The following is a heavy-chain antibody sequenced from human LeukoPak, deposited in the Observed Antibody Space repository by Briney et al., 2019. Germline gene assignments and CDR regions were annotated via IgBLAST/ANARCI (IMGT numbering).Heavy chain of an antibody. CDR2: IYSGGST. Sequence: PGGSLRLSCAASGFTVSGNYMSWVRQGPGMGLEWVSVIYSGGSTYYADPVKGRFTISRDNSKNTLYLQMNNLRVEDTAVYYCARDRPPPGYYYGMDVWGQGTTVIVSS. V-gene: IGHV3-53*01. CDR1: GFTVSGNY. J-gene: IGHJ6*01. CDR3: ARDRPPPGYYYGMDV.